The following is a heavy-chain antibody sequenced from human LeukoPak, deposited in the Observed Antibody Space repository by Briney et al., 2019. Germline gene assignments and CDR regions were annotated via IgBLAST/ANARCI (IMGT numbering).Heavy chain of an antibody. CDR1: GFTFSSYS. Sequence: PGRSLRLSCAASGFTFSSYSMNWVRQAPGKGLEWVSSISSSSSYIYYADSVKGRFTISRDNAKNSLYLQMNSLRAEDTAVYYCATLPYYYDSSAHDYWGQGTLVTVSS. CDR2: ISSSSSYI. D-gene: IGHD3-22*01. J-gene: IGHJ4*02. CDR3: ATLPYYYDSSAHDY. V-gene: IGHV3-21*01.